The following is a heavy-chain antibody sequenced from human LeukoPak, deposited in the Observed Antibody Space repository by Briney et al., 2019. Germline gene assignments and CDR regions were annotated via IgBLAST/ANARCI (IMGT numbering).Heavy chain of an antibody. D-gene: IGHD3-3*01. J-gene: IGHJ6*02. CDR3: ASGIFEYGMDV. CDR1: GGSFSGYY. Sequence: PSETLSLTCAVYGGSFSGYYWSWIRQPPGKGLEWIGEINHSGSTNYNPSLKSRVTISVDTSKNQFSLKLSSVTAADTAVCYCASGIFEYGMDVWGQGTTVTVSS. CDR2: INHSGST. V-gene: IGHV4-34*01.